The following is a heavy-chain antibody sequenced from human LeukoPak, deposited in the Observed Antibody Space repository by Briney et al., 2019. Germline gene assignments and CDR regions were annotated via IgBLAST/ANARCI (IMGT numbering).Heavy chain of an antibody. CDR2: IYYSGST. J-gene: IGHJ5*02. CDR1: GGSISSYY. V-gene: IGHV4-59*01. Sequence: SETPSLTCTVSGGSISSYYWSWIRQPPGKGLEWIGYIYYSGSTNYNPSLKSRVTISADTSKNQFSLKLSSVTAADTAVYYCARDYGSGRDWFDPWGQGTLVTVSS. CDR3: ARDYGSGRDWFDP. D-gene: IGHD3-10*01.